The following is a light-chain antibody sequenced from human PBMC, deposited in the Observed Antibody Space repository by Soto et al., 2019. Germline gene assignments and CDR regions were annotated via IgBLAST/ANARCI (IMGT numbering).Light chain of an antibody. J-gene: IGLJ2*01. CDR2: STS. CDR1: TGVVTSGYY. CDR3: LLYYGGAVV. V-gene: IGLV7-43*01. Sequence: QAVVTQEPSLTVSPGGTVTLTCASSTGVVTSGYYPNWFQQKPGQAPRPLIYSTSNKHSWTPARFSGSLLGGKAALTPSGVQPEDEAEYYCLLYYGGAVVFGGGTKLTVL.